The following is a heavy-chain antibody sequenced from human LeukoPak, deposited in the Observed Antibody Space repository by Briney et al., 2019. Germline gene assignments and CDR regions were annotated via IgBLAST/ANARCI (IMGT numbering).Heavy chain of an antibody. D-gene: IGHD6-13*01. CDR3: ARVSWYEEFDR. CDR2: ISSSSSTI. CDR1: GFTFSSYS. V-gene: IGHV3-48*04. Sequence: GGSLRLSCTASGFTFSSYSMNWVRQAPGKGLEWVSYISSSSSTIYYADSVKGRFTISRDNAKNSLYLQMNSLRAEDTAAYYCARVSWYEEFDRWGQGTLVTVSS. J-gene: IGHJ5*02.